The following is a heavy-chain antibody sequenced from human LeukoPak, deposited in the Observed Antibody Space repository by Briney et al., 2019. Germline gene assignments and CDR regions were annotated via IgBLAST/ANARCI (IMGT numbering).Heavy chain of an antibody. J-gene: IGHJ3*02. CDR3: ARAITMIVVVGDAFDI. CDR1: GGSFSGYY. CDR2: INHSGST. D-gene: IGHD3-22*01. Sequence: KPSETLSLTCAVYGGSFSGYYWSWIRQPPGKGLEWIGEINHSGSTNYNPSLKSRVTISVDTSKNQFSLKLSSVTAADTAVYYCARAITMIVVVGDAFDIWGQGTMVTVSS. V-gene: IGHV4-34*01.